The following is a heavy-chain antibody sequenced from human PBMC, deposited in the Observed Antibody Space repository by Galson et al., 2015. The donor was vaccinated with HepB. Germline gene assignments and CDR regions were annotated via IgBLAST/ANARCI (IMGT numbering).Heavy chain of an antibody. Sequence: SVKVSCKATGDTFSTYAISWVRQAPGQGLEWMGGIIPIFDTANYAQNFQGRVTISADESTKTAYMELNSLTSDDTAVYYCVGNSLRDSVIRATVHTNQYYAMDVWGQGTAVAVSS. V-gene: IGHV1-69*13. J-gene: IGHJ6*02. D-gene: IGHD3-10*01. CDR1: GDTFSTYA. CDR3: VGNSLRDSVIRATVHTNQYYAMDV. CDR2: IIPIFDTA.